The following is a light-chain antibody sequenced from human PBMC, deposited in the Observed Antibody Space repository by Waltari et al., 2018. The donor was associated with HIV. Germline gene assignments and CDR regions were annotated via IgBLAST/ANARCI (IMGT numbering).Light chain of an antibody. CDR1: TSNIGSRF. CDR2: RNN. V-gene: IGLV1-47*01. J-gene: IGLJ3*02. CDR3: AAWDVSLSGWV. Sequence: SVLTQPPSTSGTPGQKVTISCSGSTSNIGSRFVYWYQQFPGTDPKLLIDRNNERPSGVPDRFSGSKSGISASLAITGLRSEDEADYYCAAWDVSLSGWVFGGGTKLTVL.